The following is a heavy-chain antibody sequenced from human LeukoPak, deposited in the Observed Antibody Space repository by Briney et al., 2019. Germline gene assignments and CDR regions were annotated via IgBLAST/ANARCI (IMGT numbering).Heavy chain of an antibody. CDR1: GGSISSSSYY. CDR3: ARDQNYYDSSGPDY. J-gene: IGHJ4*02. Sequence: PSETLSLTCTVSGGSISSSSYYWGWIRQPPGKGPEWIGSIYYSGSTYYNPSLKSRVTISVDTSKNQFSLKLSSVTAADTAVYYCARDQNYYDSSGPDYWGQGTLVTVSS. D-gene: IGHD3-22*01. V-gene: IGHV4-39*07. CDR2: IYYSGST.